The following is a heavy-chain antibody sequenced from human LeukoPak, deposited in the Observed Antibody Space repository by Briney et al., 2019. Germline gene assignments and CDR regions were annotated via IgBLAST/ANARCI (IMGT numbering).Heavy chain of an antibody. J-gene: IGHJ4*02. V-gene: IGHV4-59*01. CDR1: GYSISSGYY. Sequence: SETLSLTCIVSGYSISSGYYWSWIQQPPGKGLEWIGYIYYSGSTNYNPSLKSRVTISVDTSKNQFSLKLSSVTAADTAVYYCARGGSYYYGSGSYSDYWGQGTLVTVSS. D-gene: IGHD3-10*01. CDR2: IYYSGST. CDR3: ARGGSYYYGSGSYSDY.